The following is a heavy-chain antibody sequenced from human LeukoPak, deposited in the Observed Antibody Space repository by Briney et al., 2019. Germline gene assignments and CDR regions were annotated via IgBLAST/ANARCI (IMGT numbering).Heavy chain of an antibody. CDR3: ARPKDGYTNFGY. J-gene: IGHJ4*01. CDR1: GYAFSNYD. CDR2: MNPNSGNT. Sequence: ASVKVSCKASGYAFSNYDINWVRQATGQGLEWMGWMNPNSGNTGYAQKFQGRVTMTRDTSISTAYMELGSLTSEDTAVYYCARPKDGYTNFGYWGHGTLVTVSS. V-gene: IGHV1-8*01. D-gene: IGHD5-24*01.